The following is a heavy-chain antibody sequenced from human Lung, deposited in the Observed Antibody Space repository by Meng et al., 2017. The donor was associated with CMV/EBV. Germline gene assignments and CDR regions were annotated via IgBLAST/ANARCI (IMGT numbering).Heavy chain of an antibody. CDR3: ATDTGSH. V-gene: IGHV3-7*01. D-gene: IGHD3-10*01. CDR2: LNQDGSQK. Sequence: ESXKISCAASGFTFNTYWMTWVRQAPGKGLEWVATLNQDGSQKYYVDSVKGRFTVSKDNAKNSLSLQMSSLRVEDTAVYYCATDTGSHWGQGPLVTVSS. CDR1: GFTFNTYW. J-gene: IGHJ4*02.